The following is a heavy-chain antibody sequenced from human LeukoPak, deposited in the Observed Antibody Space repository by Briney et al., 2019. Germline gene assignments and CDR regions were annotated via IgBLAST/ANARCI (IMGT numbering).Heavy chain of an antibody. D-gene: IGHD1-7*01. V-gene: IGHV1-24*01. CDR2: FDPEDGET. CDR1: GYTLTELS. J-gene: IGHJ4*02. Sequence: ASVKASCKVSGYTLTELSMHWVRQAPGKGLEWMGGFDPEDGETIYAQKFQGRVTMTEDTSTDTAYMELSSLRSEDTAVYYCATGPQVNELLPRYWGQGTLVTVSS. CDR3: ATGPQVNELLPRY.